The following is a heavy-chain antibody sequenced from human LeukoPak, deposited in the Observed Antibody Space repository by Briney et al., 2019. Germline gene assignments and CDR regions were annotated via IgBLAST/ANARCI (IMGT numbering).Heavy chain of an antibody. CDR2: IHYSGST. Sequence: PSETLSLTCTVSGGSISSYYWSWIRQPPGKGLEWIGYIHYSGSTNYNPSLKSRVTISVDTSKNQFSLKLSSVTAADTAVYYCARHDIVVVPAAIDTAFDPWGQGTLVTVSS. J-gene: IGHJ5*02. V-gene: IGHV4-59*08. CDR3: ARHDIVVVPAAIDTAFDP. D-gene: IGHD2-2*01. CDR1: GGSISSYY.